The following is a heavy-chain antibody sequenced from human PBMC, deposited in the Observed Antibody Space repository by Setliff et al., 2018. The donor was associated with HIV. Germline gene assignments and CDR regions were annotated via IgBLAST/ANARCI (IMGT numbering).Heavy chain of an antibody. CDR2: ISTSGGGT. V-gene: IGHV3-23*01. CDR1: EFTFDKYA. D-gene: IGHD3-22*01. J-gene: IGHJ4*02. CDR3: ARDTTDDNSIFPY. Sequence: GGSLRLSCAASEFTFDKYAMNWVRQAPGKGLEWVSGISTSGGGTYYADSVKGRFTISRDNSKNTLYLQMNSLRLEDTAVYYCARDTTDDNSIFPYWGQGTLVTVSS.